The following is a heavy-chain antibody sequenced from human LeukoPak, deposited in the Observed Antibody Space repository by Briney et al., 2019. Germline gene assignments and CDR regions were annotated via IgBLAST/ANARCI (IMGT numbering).Heavy chain of an antibody. CDR1: GYSFTTYY. Sequence: ASVKVSCKASGYSFTTYYMHWVRQAPGQGLEWMGIIKPSGGSTSYAQKFQDRVTITADESTTTVYMELSSLRSDDTAVYYCARGYSVYDLTSHFDCWGQGTLVTVSS. J-gene: IGHJ4*02. CDR3: ARGYSVYDLTSHFDC. V-gene: IGHV1-46*01. CDR2: IKPSGGST. D-gene: IGHD5/OR15-5a*01.